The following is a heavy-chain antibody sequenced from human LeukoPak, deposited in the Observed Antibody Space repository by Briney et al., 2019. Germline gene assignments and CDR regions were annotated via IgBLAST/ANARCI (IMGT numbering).Heavy chain of an antibody. CDR2: ITGSGGST. D-gene: IGHD5-12*01. Sequence: PGGSLRLSCAASGFTFSNYAMNWVRQAPGKGLEWVSTITGSGGSTYYADSVKGRFAISRDNSENTLYLQMNSLRDEDTAVYYCSKRPYERAYTGYDDYWGQGTLVTVSS. J-gene: IGHJ4*02. V-gene: IGHV3-23*01. CDR3: SKRPYERAYTGYDDY. CDR1: GFTFSNYA.